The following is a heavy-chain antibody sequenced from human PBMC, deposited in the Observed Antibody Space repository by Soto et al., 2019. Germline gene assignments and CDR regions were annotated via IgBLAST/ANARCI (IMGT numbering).Heavy chain of an antibody. CDR2: INPDSGNT. D-gene: IGHD4-17*01. J-gene: IGHJ5*02. Sequence: QVQLVQSGAEVKKPGASVKVSCKASGYTFTNYDIHWVRQATGQGLEGIGWINPDSGNTGQSKQFQGRATLTRDNSIGTACMEMSSLRSEETYVYYCARGRFLRPWFEPWGQGTLLTVSS. CDR1: GYTFTNYD. CDR3: ARGRFLRPWFEP. V-gene: IGHV1-8*01.